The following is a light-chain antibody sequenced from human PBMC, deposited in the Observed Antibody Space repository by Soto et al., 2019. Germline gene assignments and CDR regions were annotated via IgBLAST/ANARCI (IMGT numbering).Light chain of an antibody. Sequence: QSVLTQPASVSGSPGQSITISCTGTSSDVGSYNLVSWYQQHPGKAPKLMLYEGSKRPSGVSNRFSGSKSGSTASLTISGLQAEDEADYYCSSYTITSTYVFGTGTKVTVL. V-gene: IGLV2-14*02. CDR3: SSYTITSTYV. J-gene: IGLJ1*01. CDR2: EGS. CDR1: SSDVGSYNL.